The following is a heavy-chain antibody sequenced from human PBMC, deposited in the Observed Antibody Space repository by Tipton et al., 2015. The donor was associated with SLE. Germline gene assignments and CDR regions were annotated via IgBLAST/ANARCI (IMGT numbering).Heavy chain of an antibody. V-gene: IGHV3-48*03. CDR2: INDAGTAM. CDR1: GFIFSSYE. CDR3: ARKSWYRGGYNYYGMDV. J-gene: IGHJ6*02. Sequence: GSLRLSCAASGFIFSSYEMNWVRQAPGKGLEAVSYINDAGTAMHYADSVQGRFTISRDNAKNSVYLQMNSLRAEDTAVYYCARKSWYRGGYNYYGMDVWGQGTTVTVSS. D-gene: IGHD5-24*01.